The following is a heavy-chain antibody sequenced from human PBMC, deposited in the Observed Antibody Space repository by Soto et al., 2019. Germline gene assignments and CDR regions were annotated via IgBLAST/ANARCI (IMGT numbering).Heavy chain of an antibody. CDR3: ATAPDTFSPAGYYVNWFDP. CDR2: TYIGGMT. D-gene: IGHD3-22*01. Sequence: SETLSLTGTVSGASFTDGSLFWGWIRQSPGKGVEWIASTYIGGMTYYNPSLRSRVTISVDTSKSPFSLRLNSVTVADTAVYYCATAPDTFSPAGYYVNWFDPWRHGTLVTVSS. J-gene: IGHJ5*02. V-gene: IGHV4-39*01. CDR1: GASFTDGSLF.